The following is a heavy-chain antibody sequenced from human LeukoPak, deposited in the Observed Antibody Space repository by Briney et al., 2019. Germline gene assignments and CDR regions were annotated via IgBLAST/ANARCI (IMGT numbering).Heavy chain of an antibody. V-gene: IGHV4-4*02. Sequence: SETLSLTCAVSGGSISSGNWWSWVRQPPGKGLEWIGEIYHSGSTNYNPSLKSRVTISVDKSKNQFSLKLSSVTAADTAVYYCARDKLDIHRSRYYYYGMDVWGQGTTVTVSS. D-gene: IGHD3/OR15-3a*01. J-gene: IGHJ6*02. CDR2: IYHSGST. CDR1: GGSISSGNW. CDR3: ARDKLDIHRSRYYYYGMDV.